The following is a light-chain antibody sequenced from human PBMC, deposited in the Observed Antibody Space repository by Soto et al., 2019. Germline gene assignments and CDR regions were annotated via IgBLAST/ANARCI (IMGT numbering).Light chain of an antibody. Sequence: QSVLTQPPSVSGAPGQRVTISCTGSSTNIGAGYDVHWYQQLPGTAPKLLIYGNTIRPSGVPDRFSGSKSGTSASLAITGLQAEDEADYYCQSYDKTLSGVVFGGGTQLTVL. CDR2: GNT. J-gene: IGLJ7*01. V-gene: IGLV1-40*01. CDR1: STNIGAGYD. CDR3: QSYDKTLSGVV.